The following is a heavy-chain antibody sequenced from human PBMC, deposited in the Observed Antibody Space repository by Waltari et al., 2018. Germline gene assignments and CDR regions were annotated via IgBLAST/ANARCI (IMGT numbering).Heavy chain of an antibody. Sequence: QVQLVQSGAEVLRPGASVKVSCQASGYTFINYEINWVRQAAGQGPEWRGWVKPKSGATADAQEFQGRITMTWDTSISTAYMELSNLRSDDTAVLYCARGRDVFANFDYNWFDPWGQGTLVTVSS. V-gene: IGHV1-8*02. J-gene: IGHJ5*02. CDR1: GYTFINYE. CDR3: ARGRDVFANFDYNWFDP. CDR2: VKPKSGAT. D-gene: IGHD3-3*01.